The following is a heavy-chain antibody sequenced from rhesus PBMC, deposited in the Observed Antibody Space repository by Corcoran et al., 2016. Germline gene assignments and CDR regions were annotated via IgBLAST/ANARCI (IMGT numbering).Heavy chain of an antibody. V-gene: IGHV1-198*02. J-gene: IGHJ4*01. CDR3: AGGRGSWKGY. D-gene: IGHD6-25*01. CDR1: GFTFGSYA. CDR2: IIPVVGIT. Sequence: QVQLVQSGAEVKKPGASVKVSCKASGFTFGSYAINWVRQAPGQGLEWMGVIIPVVGITKYAGRCQGRGTITADTSTSTGYMELSSLRSEDTAVYYCAGGRGSWKGYWGQGVLVTVSS.